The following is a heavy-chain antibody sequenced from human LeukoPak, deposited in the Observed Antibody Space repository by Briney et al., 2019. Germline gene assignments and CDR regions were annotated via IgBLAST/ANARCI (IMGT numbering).Heavy chain of an antibody. CDR1: GFTFSSYA. D-gene: IGHD5-24*01. Sequence: PGRSLRLSCAASGFTFSSYAMHWVRQAPGKGLEWVAVISYDGSNKYYADSVKARFTISRDNSKDTLYLQMSSLRAEDTAVYYCARGEMATIRRYPDAFDIWGQGTMVTVSS. V-gene: IGHV3-30-3*01. J-gene: IGHJ3*02. CDR2: ISYDGSNK. CDR3: ARGEMATIRRYPDAFDI.